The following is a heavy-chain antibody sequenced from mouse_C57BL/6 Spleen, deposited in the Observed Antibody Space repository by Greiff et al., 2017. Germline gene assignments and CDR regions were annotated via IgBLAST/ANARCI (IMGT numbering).Heavy chain of an antibody. CDR2: ISDGGSYT. V-gene: IGHV5-4*01. D-gene: IGHD2-5*01. CDR1: GFTFSSYA. CDR3: ARDPPYYSNLYYFDY. J-gene: IGHJ2*01. Sequence: EVMLVESGGGLVKPGGSLKLSCAASGFTFSSYAMSWVRQTPEKRLEWVATISDGGSYTYYPDNVKGRFTISRDNATNNLYLQMSHLMSEDTAMYYCARDPPYYSNLYYFDYWGQGTTLTVSS.